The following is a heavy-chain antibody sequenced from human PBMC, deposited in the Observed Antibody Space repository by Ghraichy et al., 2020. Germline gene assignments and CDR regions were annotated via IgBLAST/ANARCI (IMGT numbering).Heavy chain of an antibody. J-gene: IGHJ6*02. CDR1: DFTFSIFY. V-gene: IGHV3-11*01. CDR2: SSGSTSTI. Sequence: GGSLRLSCVDSDFTFSIFYMSWIRQAPGKGLEWVSSSSGSTSTIYYADAVEGRFTISRDNAKNSLYLQMNSLRVEDTAVYYCARGGKTYYGMDVWGQGSTVTVSS. D-gene: IGHD3-16*01. CDR3: ARGGKTYYGMDV.